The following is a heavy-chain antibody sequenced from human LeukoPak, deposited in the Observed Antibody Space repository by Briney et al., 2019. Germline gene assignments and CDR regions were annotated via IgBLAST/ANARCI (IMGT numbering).Heavy chain of an antibody. J-gene: IGHJ4*02. CDR1: GFTFSNYA. CDR2: ISGSSGTI. CDR3: AKRLGDPRAFDY. V-gene: IGHV3-23*01. Sequence: GGSLRLSCAASGFTFSNYAMNWVRQAPGKGLEWVSGISGSSGTINYAAPVKGRFTISRNTYRNTLYLEMNSLRADDTAVYYCAKRLGDPRAFDYWGQGTLVTVSS. D-gene: IGHD2-21*02.